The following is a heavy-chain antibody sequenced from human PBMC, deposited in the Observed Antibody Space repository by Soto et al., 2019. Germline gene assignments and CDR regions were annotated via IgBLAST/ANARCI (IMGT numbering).Heavy chain of an antibody. CDR3: ARQIYDSDTGPNFQYYFDS. CDR2: IDPSDSQT. Sequence: GESLKISCKGSVYSFAGYWIIWVRQKPGKGLEWMGRIDPSDSQTYYSPSFRGHVTISVTKSITTVFLQWSSLRASDTAMYYCARQIYDSDTGPNFQYYFDSWGQGTPVTVSS. V-gene: IGHV5-10-1*01. J-gene: IGHJ4*02. D-gene: IGHD3-22*01. CDR1: VYSFAGYW.